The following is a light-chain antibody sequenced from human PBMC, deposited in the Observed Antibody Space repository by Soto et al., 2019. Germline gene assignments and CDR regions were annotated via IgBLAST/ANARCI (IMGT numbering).Light chain of an antibody. CDR2: DAS. CDR3: QQRSNWPPLT. Sequence: EIVLTQSPATLSLSPGERATLSCRASQSVSSYLAWYQQKPGQAPRLLIYDASNRATGIPARFSGSGSGTDFTLTLSGLEPADFAVYYCQQRSNWPPLTFGGGTKVEIK. CDR1: QSVSSY. J-gene: IGKJ4*01. V-gene: IGKV3-11*01.